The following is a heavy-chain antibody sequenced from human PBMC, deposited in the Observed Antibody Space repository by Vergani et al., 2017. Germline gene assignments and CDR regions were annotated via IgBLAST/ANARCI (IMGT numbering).Heavy chain of an antibody. CDR3: ARISLRWYLYGMDV. D-gene: IGHD4-23*01. Sequence: QVQLQQWGAGLLKPSETLSLTCAVYGGSFSGYYWSWIRQPPGKGLEWIGEINHSGSTNYNPSLKSRVTISVDTSKNQFSLKLSSVTAADTAVYYCARISLRWYLYGMDVWGQGTTVTVSS. CDR1: GGSFSGYY. J-gene: IGHJ6*02. V-gene: IGHV4-34*01. CDR2: INHSGST.